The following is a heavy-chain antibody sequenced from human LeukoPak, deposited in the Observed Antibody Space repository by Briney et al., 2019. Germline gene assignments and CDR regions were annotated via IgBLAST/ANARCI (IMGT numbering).Heavy chain of an antibody. D-gene: IGHD3-9*01. V-gene: IGHV1-18*01. CDR3: ARDRHYDILTGYSPADY. Sequence: ASVKVSSTASGYTFTSYGISWVRQAPGQGLEWMGWISAYNGNTNYAQKLQGRVTMTTDTSTSTAYMELRSLRSDDTAVYYCARDRHYDILTGYSPADYWGQGTLVTVSS. J-gene: IGHJ4*02. CDR2: ISAYNGNT. CDR1: GYTFTSYG.